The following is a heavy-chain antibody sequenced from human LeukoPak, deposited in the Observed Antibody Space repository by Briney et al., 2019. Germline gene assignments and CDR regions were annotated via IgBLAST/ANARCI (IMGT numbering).Heavy chain of an antibody. Sequence: PGGSLRLSCAASGFTFSNYWMSWVRQAPGKGLEWLANIKQDGSEEYYVDSVKGRFTISRDNAKNSLFLQMNSLGAEDTAVYYCARTNVATPGYGWGQGTLVTVSS. CDR2: IKQDGSEE. CDR3: ARTNVATPGYG. J-gene: IGHJ4*02. CDR1: GFTFSNYW. D-gene: IGHD6-13*01. V-gene: IGHV3-7*01.